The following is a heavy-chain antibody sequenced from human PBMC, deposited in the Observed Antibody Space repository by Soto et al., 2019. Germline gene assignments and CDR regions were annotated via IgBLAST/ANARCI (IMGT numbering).Heavy chain of an antibody. D-gene: IGHD6-19*01. CDR2: INHSGST. CDR3: ARGAGTYYYYGMDV. V-gene: IGHV4-34*01. J-gene: IGHJ6*02. CDR1: GGSFSGYY. Sequence: LSLTCAVYGGSFSGYYWSWIRQPPGKGLEWIGEINHSGSTNYNPSLKSRVTISVDTSKNQFSLKLSSVTAADTAVYYCARGAGTYYYYGMDVWGQGTTVTV.